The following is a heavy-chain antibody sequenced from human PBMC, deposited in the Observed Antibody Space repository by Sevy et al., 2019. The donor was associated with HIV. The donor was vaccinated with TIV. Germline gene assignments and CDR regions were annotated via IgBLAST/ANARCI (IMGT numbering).Heavy chain of an antibody. CDR1: GFTFSNAW. CDR3: TTPRTAMAPDGY. V-gene: IGHV3-15*01. D-gene: IGHD5-18*01. CDR2: IKSKTDGGTT. J-gene: IGHJ4*02. Sequence: GGSLRLSCAASGFTFSNAWMSWVRQAPGKGLEWVGRIKSKTDGGTTDYAAPVKGRFTISRDDSKNTLYRQMNSLKTEDTAVYYCTTPRTAMAPDGYWGQGTLVTVSS.